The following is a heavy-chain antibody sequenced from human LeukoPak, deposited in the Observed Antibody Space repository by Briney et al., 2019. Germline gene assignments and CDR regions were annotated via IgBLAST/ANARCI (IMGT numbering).Heavy chain of an antibody. J-gene: IGHJ3*02. CDR1: GGSIGSYY. CDR3: ASYRAAARHGYAFDI. D-gene: IGHD6-6*01. V-gene: IGHV4-59*08. Sequence: PSETLSLTCIVSGGSIGSYYWSWIRQSPGKGLEWIGYIYYSGSTNYNPSLKSRVTISVDTSKNQFSLKLSSVTAADTAVYYCASYRAAARHGYAFDIWGQGTMVTVSS. CDR2: IYYSGST.